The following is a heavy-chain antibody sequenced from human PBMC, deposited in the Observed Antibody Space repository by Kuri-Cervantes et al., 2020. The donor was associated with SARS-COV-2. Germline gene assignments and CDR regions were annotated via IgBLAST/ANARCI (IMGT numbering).Heavy chain of an antibody. V-gene: IGHV4-34*01. J-gene: IGHJ4*02. CDR3: ARGGGVCSGGSCSPPFDY. D-gene: IGHD2-15*01. Sequence: GSLRLSCAVYGGSFSGYYWSWIRQSPGKGLEWIGEINHSGSTNYNPSLKSRVTISVDTSKNQFSLKLSSVTAADTAVYYCARGGGVCSGGSCSPPFDYWGQGTLVTVSS. CDR1: GGSFSGYY. CDR2: INHSGST.